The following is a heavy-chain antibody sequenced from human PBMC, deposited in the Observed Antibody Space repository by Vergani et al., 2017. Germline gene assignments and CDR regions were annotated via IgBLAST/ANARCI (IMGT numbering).Heavy chain of an antibody. V-gene: IGHV1-2*02. D-gene: IGHD6-19*01. J-gene: IGHJ4*02. CDR2: INPNSGGT. CDR1: GGTFSSNS. Sequence: QGQLAQSGAEVKKPGSSVKVSCKASGGTFSSNSISWVRQAPGQGLEWMGWINPNSGGTNYAQKFQGRVTMTRDTSISTAYMELSRLRSEDTAVYYCARGQWLPTLSFDYWGQGTLVTVSS. CDR3: ARGQWLPTLSFDY.